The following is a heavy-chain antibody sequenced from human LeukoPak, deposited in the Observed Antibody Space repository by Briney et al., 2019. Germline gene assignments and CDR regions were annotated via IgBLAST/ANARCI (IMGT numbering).Heavy chain of an antibody. CDR1: GFIFSNYA. V-gene: IGHV3-30*14. CDR2: TSYDGSNK. Sequence: HPGGSLRLSCAASGFIFSNYAMHWLRQTPGKGLEWMAITSYDGSNKYYADSVKGRFTISRDYSKNTLYLQMNSLRVDDTAVYYCAKDSSGPAFWGQGTLVTVSS. CDR3: AKDSSGPAF. D-gene: IGHD6-19*01. J-gene: IGHJ4*02.